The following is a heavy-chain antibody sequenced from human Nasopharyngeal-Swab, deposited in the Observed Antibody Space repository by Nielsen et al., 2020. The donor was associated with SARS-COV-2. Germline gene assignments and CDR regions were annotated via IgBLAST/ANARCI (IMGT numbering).Heavy chain of an antibody. CDR3: ARRYYYGSGSYYEDGYYFDY. J-gene: IGHJ4*02. CDR1: GGSINSGDYY. CDR2: IYYSGST. D-gene: IGHD3-10*01. V-gene: IGHV4-31*03. Sequence: SETLSLTCTVSGGSINSGDYYWSWIRQHPGKGLEWIGYIYYSGSTYYNPSLKSRLTISVDTSKNQFSLKLSSVTAEDTAVYYCARRYYYGSGSYYEDGYYFDYWGQGTLVTVSS.